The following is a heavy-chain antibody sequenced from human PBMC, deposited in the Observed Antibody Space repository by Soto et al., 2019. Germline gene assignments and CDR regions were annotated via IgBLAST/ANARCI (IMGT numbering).Heavy chain of an antibody. CDR2: IYSGGST. Sequence: EVQLVESGGGLVQPGGSLRLSCAASGFTVSSNYMSWVRQAPGKGLEWVSVIYSGGSTYYADSVKGRFTISRDNSKNTLDLQMNSLRAEDTAVYYCGRGRLLWFGGDAFDIWGQGTMVTVSS. V-gene: IGHV3-66*01. D-gene: IGHD3-10*01. CDR1: GFTVSSNY. J-gene: IGHJ3*02. CDR3: GRGRLLWFGGDAFDI.